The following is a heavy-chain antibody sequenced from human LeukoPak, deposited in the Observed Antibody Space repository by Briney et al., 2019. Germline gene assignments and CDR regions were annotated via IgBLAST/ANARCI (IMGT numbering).Heavy chain of an antibody. D-gene: IGHD3-3*01. J-gene: IGHJ4*02. CDR3: ATDRPINYDFWTGYPVGY. CDR1: GYTLSELS. CDR2: FDPEDGET. Sequence: ASVKVSCKVSGYTLSELSMHWVRQAPGKGLEWMGGFDPEDGETIYTQKFQGRVTMTEDSSTDTAYMELSSLRSEDTAVYYCATDRPINYDFWTGYPVGYWGQGTLVTVSS. V-gene: IGHV1-24*01.